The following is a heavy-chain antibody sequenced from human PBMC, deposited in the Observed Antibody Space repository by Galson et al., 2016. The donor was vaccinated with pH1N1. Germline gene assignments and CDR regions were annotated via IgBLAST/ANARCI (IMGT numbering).Heavy chain of an antibody. CDR2: VNPGGSTI. D-gene: IGHD4-17*01. V-gene: IGHV5-51*03. CDR1: GYRFTSYR. Sequence: QSGAEVKKPGESLKISCKASGYRFTSYRIAWVRQVPGKGLEWVGIVNPGGSTIRYSPPFQGQVTNTSDKSINTAYLQWISLKASDTATYYCARQYDFGDYRGDAFDIWGQGTMVIVSS. J-gene: IGHJ3*02. CDR3: ARQYDFGDYRGDAFDI.